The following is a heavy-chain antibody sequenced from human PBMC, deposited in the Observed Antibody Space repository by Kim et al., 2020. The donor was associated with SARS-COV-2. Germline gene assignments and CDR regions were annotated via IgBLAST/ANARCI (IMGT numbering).Heavy chain of an antibody. Sequence: ASVKVSCKASGYTFISHAINWVRQAPGQGPEWMGWIDTSTGDPSYAQGFTGRLVFFLDTSVSTAYLQITSLKAEDNAVYYCARGTSYYDDSSSVFFDYWGQGTLVTVSS. J-gene: IGHJ4*02. D-gene: IGHD3-22*01. V-gene: IGHV7-4-1*02. CDR2: IDTSTGDP. CDR1: GYTFISHA. CDR3: ARGTSYYDDSSSVFFDY.